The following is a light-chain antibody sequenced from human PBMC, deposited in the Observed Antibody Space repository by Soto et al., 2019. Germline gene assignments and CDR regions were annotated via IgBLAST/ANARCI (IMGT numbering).Light chain of an antibody. CDR3: QQYGSSPQT. Sequence: IVMTQSPATLSVSPGERVTLSCRASQGIGITLAWYQQKPGQTPRLLIYGASTRATGIPARFSGSGSGTDFTLTITRLEPEDFAVYYCQQYGSSPQTFGQGTKVDIK. J-gene: IGKJ1*01. CDR2: GAS. V-gene: IGKV3-15*01. CDR1: QGIGIT.